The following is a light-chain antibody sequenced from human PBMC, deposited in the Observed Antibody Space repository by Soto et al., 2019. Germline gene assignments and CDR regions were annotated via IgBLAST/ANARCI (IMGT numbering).Light chain of an antibody. J-gene: IGLJ2*01. CDR2: QDS. V-gene: IGLV3-1*01. CDR3: QAWDNGVV. CDR1: KLGDKY. Sequence: SYELTQPPSVSVSPGQTASITCSGDKLGDKYACWYQQKPGQSPVLVIYQDSKRPSGIPERFSGSNSGNTATLTISGTQAMDEADYYCQAWDNGVVFGGGTKLTVL.